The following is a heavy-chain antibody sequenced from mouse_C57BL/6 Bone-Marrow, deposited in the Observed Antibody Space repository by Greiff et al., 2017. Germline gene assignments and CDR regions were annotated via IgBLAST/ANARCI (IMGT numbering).Heavy chain of an antibody. V-gene: IGHV2-2*01. CDR2: IWSGGST. CDR3: ATRAMDY. Sequence: VQLVESGPGLVQPSQSLSITCTVSGFSLTSYGVHWVRQSPGKGLEWLGVIWSGGSTDYNAAFISSLSISKDNSKSQVFFKMNSLQADDTAIYYCATRAMDYWGQGTSVTVSS. CDR1: GFSLTSYG. J-gene: IGHJ4*01.